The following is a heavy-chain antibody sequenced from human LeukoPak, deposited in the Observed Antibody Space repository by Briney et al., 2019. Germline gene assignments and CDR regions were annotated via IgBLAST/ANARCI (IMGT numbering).Heavy chain of an antibody. CDR2: IYYSGST. Sequence: SGTLSLTCAVSGGSISSGSYYWDWIRQPPGKGLEWIGSIYYSGSTYYNPSLKSRVTISVETSKNQFSLKLSSVTAADTAVYYCARRPTGVLIAFDIWGQGTMVTVSS. CDR3: ARRPTGVLIAFDI. V-gene: IGHV4-39*01. CDR1: GGSISSGSYY. J-gene: IGHJ3*02.